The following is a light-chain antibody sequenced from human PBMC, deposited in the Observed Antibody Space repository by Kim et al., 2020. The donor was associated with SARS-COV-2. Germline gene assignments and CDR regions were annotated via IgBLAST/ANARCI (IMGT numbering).Light chain of an antibody. CDR2: AAS. CDR1: QSISTY. V-gene: IGKV1-39*01. J-gene: IGKJ2*01. CDR3: QHSYSTPYT. Sequence: DIQMTQSPSSLSASVGDRVTITCRGSQSISTYLNWYQQKPGEAPKLLIYAASSLQSGVPSRFSGSGSGTDFTLTISSLQPEDFATYYCQHSYSTPYTFGQGTKLEI.